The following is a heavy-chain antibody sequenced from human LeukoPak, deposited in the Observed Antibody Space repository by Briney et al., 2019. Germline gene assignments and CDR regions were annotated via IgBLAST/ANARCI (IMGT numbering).Heavy chain of an antibody. J-gene: IGHJ4*02. Sequence: SETLSLTCAVSGGSISCGGYSWSWIRQPPGKGLEWIGYIYQNGNTYYNPSLKSRVTISVDRSKNQFTLNLSSVTAADTAVYYCGRGGIAAAASGIDYWGQGTLVAVSS. CDR1: GGSISCGGYS. D-gene: IGHD6-13*01. CDR2: IYQNGNT. CDR3: GRGGIAAAASGIDY. V-gene: IGHV4-30-2*01.